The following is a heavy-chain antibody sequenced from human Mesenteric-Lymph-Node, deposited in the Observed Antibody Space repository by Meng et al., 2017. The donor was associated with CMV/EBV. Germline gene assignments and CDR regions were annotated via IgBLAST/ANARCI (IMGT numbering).Heavy chain of an antibody. J-gene: IGHJ4*02. D-gene: IGHD2-21*01. V-gene: IGHV3-30-3*01. Sequence: GGSLRLSCAASGCTFSSYAMHWVRQAPGNGLEWVAVISYDGSNKYYADSVKGRFTISRDNSKNTLYLQMNSLRAEDTAVYYCARDLRAHIVVVIAPSVGFDYWGQGILVTVSS. CDR2: ISYDGSNK. CDR3: ARDLRAHIVVVIAPSVGFDY. CDR1: GCTFSSYA.